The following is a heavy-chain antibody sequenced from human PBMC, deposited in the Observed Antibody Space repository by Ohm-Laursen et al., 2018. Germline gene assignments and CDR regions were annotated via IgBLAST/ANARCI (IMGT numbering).Heavy chain of an antibody. CDR1: GFTFDDYA. V-gene: IGHV3-23*01. Sequence: SLRLSCTASGFTFDDYAMHWVRQAPGKGLEWVSAISGSGGSTYYADSVKGRFTISRDNSKNTLYLQMNSLRAEDTAVYYCAKGQGAFDIWGQGTMVTVSS. CDR2: ISGSGGST. CDR3: AKGQGAFDI. J-gene: IGHJ3*02.